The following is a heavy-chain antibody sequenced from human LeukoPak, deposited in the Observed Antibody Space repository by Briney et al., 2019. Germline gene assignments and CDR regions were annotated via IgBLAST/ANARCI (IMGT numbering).Heavy chain of an antibody. D-gene: IGHD3-16*02. V-gene: IGHV3-20*04. J-gene: IGHJ4*02. Sequence: PGGXLRLSCAASGFTFDDYGMSWVRQAPGKGLEWVSGINWNGGSTGYADSVKGRFTISTYNAKNSLYLQMNSLRAEDTALYYCARVGILRLGELSLYLDYWGQGTLVTVSS. CDR3: ARVGILRLGELSLYLDY. CDR2: INWNGGST. CDR1: GFTFDDYG.